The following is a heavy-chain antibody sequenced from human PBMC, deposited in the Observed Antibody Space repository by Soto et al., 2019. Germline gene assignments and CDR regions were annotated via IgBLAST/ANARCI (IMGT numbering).Heavy chain of an antibody. CDR3: ASDLGGGHDY. CDR2: IKTDGSVT. CDR1: GFTFSTYW. V-gene: IGHV3-74*01. J-gene: IGHJ4*02. D-gene: IGHD3-16*01. Sequence: EVQLVESGGGLLQPGGSLRLSCAASGFTFSTYWMHWVRQAPGKGLVWVSRIKTDGSVTTYADSVKGRFTISRDNAKNTLYLQMNTLRAEDTAVYYCASDLGGGHDYWGRGTLVTVSS.